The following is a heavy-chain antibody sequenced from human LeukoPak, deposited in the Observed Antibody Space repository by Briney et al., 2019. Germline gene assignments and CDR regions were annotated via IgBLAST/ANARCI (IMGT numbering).Heavy chain of an antibody. CDR1: GFTFSSYA. J-gene: IGHJ4*02. Sequence: PGGSLRLSCAASGFTFSSYAMHWVRQAPGKGLEWVAVISYDGSNKYYADSVKGRFTISRDNSKNTLYLQVNSLRAEDTAVYYCARDSSSSLDYWGQGTLVTVSS. CDR3: ARDSSSSLDY. CDR2: ISYDGSNK. D-gene: IGHD6-6*01. V-gene: IGHV3-30*04.